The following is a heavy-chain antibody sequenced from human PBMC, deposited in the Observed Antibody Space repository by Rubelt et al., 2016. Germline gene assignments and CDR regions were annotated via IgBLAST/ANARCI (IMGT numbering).Heavy chain of an antibody. V-gene: IGHV5-51*01. CDR3: ARLFGGTNYNYFQH. CDR2: HYPRDSET. J-gene: IGHJ1*01. Sequence: EVQLVQSGAEVKKPGESLKISCQGSGYIFTNYWIGWVRQMPGKGLEWQGLHYPRDSETSYSPACQGQVSNSAAKSNSTAYLQWSSLKASDTDMYYCARLFGGTNYNYFQHWGQGTRVTVSS. CDR1: GYIFTNYW. D-gene: IGHD1-26*01.